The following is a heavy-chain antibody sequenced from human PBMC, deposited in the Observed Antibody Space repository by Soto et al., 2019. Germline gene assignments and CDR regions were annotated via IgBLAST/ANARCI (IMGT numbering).Heavy chain of an antibody. D-gene: IGHD6-6*01. V-gene: IGHV5-51*01. CDR3: ARSYSSSSYFDY. CDR1: GYSCTIYW. Sequence: PGESLTISCKGSGYSCTIYWIAWVRQMPGKGLEWMGMIYPGDSDTRYSPSFQGQVTISADKSITTAYLQWSSLSASDTAMYYCARSYSSSSYFDYLGQGALVTVSS. CDR2: IYPGDSDT. J-gene: IGHJ4*02.